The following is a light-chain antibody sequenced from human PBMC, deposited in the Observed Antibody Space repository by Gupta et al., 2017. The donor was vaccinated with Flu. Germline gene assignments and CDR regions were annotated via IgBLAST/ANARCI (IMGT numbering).Light chain of an antibody. CDR2: GAS. CDR1: QSVSSAY. Sequence: EIVLTQSPDTLSLSPGERATLSCRARQSVSSAYLAWYQQKPGQAPRLVIYGASTLATGIPDRFSGSGSGTDFTLTISGLEPEDFAVYYCHHYGSSRTFGQGTKLEIK. V-gene: IGKV3-20*01. CDR3: HHYGSSRT. J-gene: IGKJ2*01.